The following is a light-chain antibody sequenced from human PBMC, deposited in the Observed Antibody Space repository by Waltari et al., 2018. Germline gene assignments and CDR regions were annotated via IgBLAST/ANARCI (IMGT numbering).Light chain of an antibody. J-gene: IGLJ1*01. CDR2: EDT. Sequence: SYELTQPPPVSVSPGQTPRITCSGHELPRKYAYWFQQKSGQAPRLVIYEDTKRPSGIPERFSGSSSGTVATWTITGAQVEDEADYYCYSSDSTGLRVFGGGTTVVVL. CDR3: YSSDSTGLRV. V-gene: IGLV3-10*01. CDR1: ELPRKY.